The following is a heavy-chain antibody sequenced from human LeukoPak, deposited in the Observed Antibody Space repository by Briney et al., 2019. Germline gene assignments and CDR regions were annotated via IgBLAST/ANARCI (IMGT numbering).Heavy chain of an antibody. J-gene: IGHJ6*02. D-gene: IGHD3-10*01. Sequence: ASVKVSCKTSGYSFSNYDINWVRQTTGQGLEWMAWMNPNSGNTGIYAQNFQGRITMTRDTSISTAYMELSSLTSEDTAVYYCVRGGTLVRGVTLLSGMDVWGQGTTVTVS. CDR3: VRGGTLVRGVTLLSGMDV. CDR1: GYSFSNYD. V-gene: IGHV1-8*01. CDR2: MNPNSGNT.